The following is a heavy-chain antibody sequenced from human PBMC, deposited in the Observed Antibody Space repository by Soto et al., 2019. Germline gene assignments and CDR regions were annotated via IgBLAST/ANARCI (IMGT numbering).Heavy chain of an antibody. D-gene: IGHD3-22*01. Sequence: SETLSLTCTVSGGSISSGGYSWSWIRQPPGKGLEWIGYIYHSGSTYYNPSLKSRVTISVDRSKNQFSLKLSSVTAADTAVYYCARSYYYDSSGFDYWGQGTLVTVSS. J-gene: IGHJ4*02. CDR1: GGSISSGGYS. V-gene: IGHV4-30-2*01. CDR3: ARSYYYDSSGFDY. CDR2: IYHSGST.